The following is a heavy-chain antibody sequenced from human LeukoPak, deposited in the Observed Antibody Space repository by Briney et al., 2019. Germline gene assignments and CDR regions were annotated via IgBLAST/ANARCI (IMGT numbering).Heavy chain of an antibody. CDR1: GYTFTSYG. Sequence: SVKVSCKASGYTFTSYGISWVRQAPGQGLEWMGGIIPIFGTANYAQKFQGRVTITADESTSTAYMELSSLRSEDTAVYYCARDYYDSSGYYGVYYFDYWGQGTLVTVSS. CDR2: IIPIFGTA. V-gene: IGHV1-69*13. D-gene: IGHD3-22*01. J-gene: IGHJ4*02. CDR3: ARDYYDSSGYYGVYYFDY.